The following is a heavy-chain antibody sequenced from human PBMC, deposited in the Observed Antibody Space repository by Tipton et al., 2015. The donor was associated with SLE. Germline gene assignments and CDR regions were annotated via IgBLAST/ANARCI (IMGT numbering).Heavy chain of an antibody. V-gene: IGHV3-23*01. CDR2: ISGSGGST. J-gene: IGHJ4*02. CDR1: GFTFSSYA. Sequence: SLRLSCAASGFTFSSYAMSWVRQAPGKGLEWVSAISGSGGSTYYADSVKGRFTISRDNSKNTLYLQMNSLRAEDTAVYYCAKDGEQWLHFDYWGQGTLVTVSS. D-gene: IGHD6-19*01. CDR3: AKDGEQWLHFDY.